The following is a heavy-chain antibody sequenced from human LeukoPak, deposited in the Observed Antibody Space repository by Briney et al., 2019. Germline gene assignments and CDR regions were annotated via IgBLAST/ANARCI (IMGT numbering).Heavy chain of an antibody. J-gene: IGHJ5*02. V-gene: IGHV3-23*01. D-gene: IGHD2-15*01. CDR1: GFTFSSYG. CDR3: ARTYCSGGSCSWGRNWFDP. Sequence: PGGSLRLSCAASGFTFSSYGMSWVRQAPGKGLERVSAISGSGGSTYYADSVKGRFTISRDNYKNTLYLQMNSLRAEDTAVYYCARTYCSGGSCSWGRNWFDPWGQGTLVTVSS. CDR2: ISGSGGST.